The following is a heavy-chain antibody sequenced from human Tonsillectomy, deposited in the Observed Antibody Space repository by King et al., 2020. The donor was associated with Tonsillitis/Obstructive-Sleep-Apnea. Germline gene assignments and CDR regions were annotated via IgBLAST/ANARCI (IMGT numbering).Heavy chain of an antibody. CDR3: ARDXEEYDILTGYXXAXFDP. CDR1: GYTFTSYA. Sequence: QLVQSGAEVKKPGASVKVSCKASGYTFTSYAMHWVRQAPGQRLEWMGWINAGNGNTKYSQKFQGRVTITRDTSASTAYMELSSLRSEDTAVYYCARDXEEYDILTGYXXAXFDPWXXGTLVTVSS. V-gene: IGHV1-3*01. CDR2: INAGNGNT. D-gene: IGHD3-9*01. J-gene: IGHJ5*02.